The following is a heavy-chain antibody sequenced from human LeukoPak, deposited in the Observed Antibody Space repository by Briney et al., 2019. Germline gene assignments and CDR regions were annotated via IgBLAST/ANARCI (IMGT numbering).Heavy chain of an antibody. CDR3: FNGSAS. CDR2: IYSGDNK. Sequence: GGSLRLSCAASGFTVSSNYMSWVRQAPGKGLEWVSHIYSGDNKYYSDSVKGRFTISRDNSKNTLYLQMNSRGVENTPWYTCFNGSASRGRERWSPSPQ. CDR1: GFTVSSNY. J-gene: IGHJ5*01. V-gene: IGHV3-66*01.